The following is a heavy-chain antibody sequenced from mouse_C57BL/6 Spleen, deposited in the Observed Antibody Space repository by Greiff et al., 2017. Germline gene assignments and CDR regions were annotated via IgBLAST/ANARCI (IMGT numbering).Heavy chain of an antibody. D-gene: IGHD2-13*01. Sequence: QVQLQQSGAELAKPGASVKLSCKASGYTFTSYWMHWVKQRPGQGLEWIGYINPSSGYTKYNQKFKDKATLTADKSSSTAYMQLSSLTYEDSAVYYCARLMTSSSSWFAYWGQGTLVTVSA. CDR3: ARLMTSSSSWFAY. V-gene: IGHV1-7*01. J-gene: IGHJ3*01. CDR1: GYTFTSYW. CDR2: INPSSGYT.